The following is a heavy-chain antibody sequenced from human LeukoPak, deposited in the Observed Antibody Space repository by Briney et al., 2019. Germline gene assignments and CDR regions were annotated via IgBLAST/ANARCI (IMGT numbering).Heavy chain of an antibody. J-gene: IGHJ4*02. CDR2: IYSGGST. CDR1: GFTVSSNY. Sequence: GGSLRLSCAASGFTVSSNYMSWVRQAPGKGLEWGSVIYSGGSTYYADSVKGRFTISRDNSKNTLYLQMNSLRAEDTAVYYCARGPSHSSGWYYFDYWGQGTLVTVSS. CDR3: ARGPSHSSGWYYFDY. D-gene: IGHD6-19*01. V-gene: IGHV3-53*01.